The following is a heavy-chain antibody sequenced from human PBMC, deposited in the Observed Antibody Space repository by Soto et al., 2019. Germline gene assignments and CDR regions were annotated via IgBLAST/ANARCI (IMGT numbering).Heavy chain of an antibody. CDR3: ARQPDTAMVRDYYYYYGMDV. CDR2: IDPSDSYT. J-gene: IGHJ6*02. V-gene: IGHV5-10-1*01. CDR1: GYSFTSYW. D-gene: IGHD5-18*01. Sequence: GESLKISCKGSGYSFTSYWISLVRQMPGKGLEWMGRIDPSDSYTNYSPSFQGHVTISADKSISTAYLQWSSLKASYTAMYYCARQPDTAMVRDYYYYYGMDVWGQGTTVTVSS.